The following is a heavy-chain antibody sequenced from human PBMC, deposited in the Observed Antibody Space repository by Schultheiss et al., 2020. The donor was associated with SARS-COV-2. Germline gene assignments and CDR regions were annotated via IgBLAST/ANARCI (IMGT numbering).Heavy chain of an antibody. CDR1: GGSISSGGYY. CDR2: IYYSGST. Sequence: SETLSLTCTVSGGSISSGGYYWSWIRQHPGKGLEWIGYIYYSGSTYYNPSLKSRVTISVDTSKNQFSLKLSSVTAADTAVYYCARLELSLSAFDYWGQGTLVTVSS. J-gene: IGHJ4*02. V-gene: IGHV4-31*03. CDR3: ARLELSLSAFDY. D-gene: IGHD3-16*02.